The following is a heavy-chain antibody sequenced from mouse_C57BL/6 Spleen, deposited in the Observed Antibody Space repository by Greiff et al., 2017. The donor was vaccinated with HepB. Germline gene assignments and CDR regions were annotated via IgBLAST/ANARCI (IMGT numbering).Heavy chain of an antibody. J-gene: IGHJ3*01. CDR3: ARGGGSGSPY. Sequence: QVQLKQSGAELVRPGASVKLSCKASGYTFTDYYINWVKQRPGQGLEWIARIYPGSGNTYYNEKFKGKATLTAEKSSSTAYMQLSSLTSEDSAVYFCARGGGSGSPYWGQGTLVTVSA. V-gene: IGHV1-76*01. CDR1: GYTFTDYY. D-gene: IGHD3-2*02. CDR2: IYPGSGNT.